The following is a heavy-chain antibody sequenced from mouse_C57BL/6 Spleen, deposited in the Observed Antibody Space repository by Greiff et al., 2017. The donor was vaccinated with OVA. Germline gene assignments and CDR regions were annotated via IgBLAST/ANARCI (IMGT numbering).Heavy chain of an antibody. V-gene: IGHV1-82*01. J-gene: IGHJ2*01. D-gene: IGHD2-2*01. Sequence: QVQLQQSGPELVKPGASVKISCKASGYAFSSSWMNWVQQRPGKGLEWIGRIYPGDGDTNYNGKFKGKATLTADKSSSTAYMQLSSLTSEDSAVYFCARWDGYAFDYWGQGTTLTVSS. CDR1: GYAFSSSW. CDR2: IYPGDGDT. CDR3: ARWDGYAFDY.